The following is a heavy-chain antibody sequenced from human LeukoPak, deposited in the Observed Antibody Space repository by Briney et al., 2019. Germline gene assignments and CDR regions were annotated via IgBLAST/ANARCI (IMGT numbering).Heavy chain of an antibody. Sequence: GGSLRLSCAASGITFSDYAMHWVRQAPGKGLEWVSGISWNNGSIGYADSVKGRFTISRDNAKNSLYLQMNSLRAEDTALYYCAKDLLLWFGEPTAGMDVWGQGTTVTVSS. V-gene: IGHV3-9*01. CDR1: GITFSDYA. CDR2: ISWNNGSI. D-gene: IGHD3-10*01. CDR3: AKDLLLWFGEPTAGMDV. J-gene: IGHJ6*02.